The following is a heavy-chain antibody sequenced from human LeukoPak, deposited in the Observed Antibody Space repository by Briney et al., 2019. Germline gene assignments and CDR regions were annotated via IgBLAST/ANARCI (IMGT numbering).Heavy chain of an antibody. CDR3: ARDRPAARAFDI. J-gene: IGHJ3*02. Sequence: GASVKVSCKACGYTFTSNGISCVRQAPGQGLEWMGGINTNTGNPTYAQGFTGRFVFSLDTSVSTAYLQISSLKAEDTAVYYCARDRPAARAFDIWGQGTMVTVSS. CDR2: INTNTGNP. CDR1: GYTFTSNG. D-gene: IGHD6-13*01. V-gene: IGHV7-4-1*02.